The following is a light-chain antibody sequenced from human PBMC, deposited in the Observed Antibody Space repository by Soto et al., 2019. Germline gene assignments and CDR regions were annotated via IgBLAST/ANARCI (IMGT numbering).Light chain of an antibody. CDR2: SAS. J-gene: IGKJ3*01. Sequence: EIVLTQSPGTLSLSPGERATLSCRASQSVTSVYLAWYQQKPGQAPRLLIYSASSRATGIPDRFSGSGSGTDFTLTISSLQSEDFAIYFCQQYNDWPFTFGPGTKVDIK. CDR3: QQYNDWPFT. CDR1: QSVTSVY. V-gene: IGKV3-20*01.